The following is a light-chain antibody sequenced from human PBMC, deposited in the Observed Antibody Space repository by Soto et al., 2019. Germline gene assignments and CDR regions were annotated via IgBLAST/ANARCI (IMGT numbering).Light chain of an antibody. CDR2: EVS. V-gene: IGLV2-14*01. Sequence: QSALTQPASVSGSPGQSITISCTGTSSDVGGYNYVSWYQQHPGKVPKLMIHEVSNRPSGVSNRFSGSKSGNTASLTISGLQAEDEADYYCSSYSGSNSLYVSGTGTKLTVL. CDR1: SSDVGGYNY. J-gene: IGLJ1*01. CDR3: SSYSGSNSLYV.